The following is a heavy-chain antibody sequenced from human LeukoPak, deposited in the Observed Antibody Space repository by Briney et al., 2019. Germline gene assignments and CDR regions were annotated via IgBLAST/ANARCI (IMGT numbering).Heavy chain of an antibody. CDR3: GRALRGGGFHL. V-gene: IGHV3-33*01. CDR1: GFTFSSYG. J-gene: IGHJ5*02. CDR2: IWYDGSNK. D-gene: IGHD3-16*01. Sequence: GGSLRLSCAASGFTFSSYGMHWVRQAPGKGLEWVAVIWYDGSNKYYADYVKGRFTISRDNSTNPLYMQMNSLRAEDTAVYYCGRALRGGGFHLWGQETLVTVSS.